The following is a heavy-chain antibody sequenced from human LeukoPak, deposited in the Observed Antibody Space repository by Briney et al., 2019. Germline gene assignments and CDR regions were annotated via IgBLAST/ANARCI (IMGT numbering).Heavy chain of an antibody. D-gene: IGHD3-9*01. CDR2: INLDGSEK. CDR3: ARAGSYDILTGYQYYFDY. CDR1: GFTFSSHW. Sequence: HAGGSLRLSCAASGFTFSSHWMSWVRQAPGKGLEWVANINLDGSEKYYVDSVKGRFTISRDNAKNSLYLQMNSLRAEDTAVYYCARAGSYDILTGYQYYFDYWGQGTLVTVSS. V-gene: IGHV3-7*01. J-gene: IGHJ4*02.